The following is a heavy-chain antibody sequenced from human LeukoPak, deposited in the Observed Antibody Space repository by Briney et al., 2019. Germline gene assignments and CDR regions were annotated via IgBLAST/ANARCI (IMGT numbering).Heavy chain of an antibody. D-gene: IGHD2-15*01. Sequence: GGSLRLSCAVSGFSFSSYAMSWVRQAPGKGLEWVSAISGSGGSIYYADSVKGRFTISRDNSKNTLYLQMNSLRAEDTAVYYCAKVVGYCSGGSCYSGYYYYGMDVWGQGTTVTVSS. CDR1: GFSFSSYA. CDR2: ISGSGGSI. V-gene: IGHV3-23*01. CDR3: AKVVGYCSGGSCYSGYYYYGMDV. J-gene: IGHJ6*02.